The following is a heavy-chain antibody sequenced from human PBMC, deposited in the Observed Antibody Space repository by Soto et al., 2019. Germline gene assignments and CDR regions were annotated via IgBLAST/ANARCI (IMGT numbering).Heavy chain of an antibody. CDR2: IYHSGST. V-gene: IGHV4-30-2*01. Sequence: NHSETLSLTCAVSGGSISSGGYSWSWIRQPPGKGLEWIGYIYHSGSTYYNPSLKSRVTISVDRSKNQFSLKLSSVTAADTAVYYCARNTPRMKYYDFWSGPLPHYGMDVWGQGTTVTVSS. J-gene: IGHJ6*02. CDR1: GGSISSGGYS. D-gene: IGHD3-3*01. CDR3: ARNTPRMKYYDFWSGPLPHYGMDV.